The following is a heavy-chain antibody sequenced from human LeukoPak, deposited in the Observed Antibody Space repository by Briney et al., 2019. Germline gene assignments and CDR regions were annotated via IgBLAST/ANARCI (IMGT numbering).Heavy chain of an antibody. V-gene: IGHV1-2*02. Sequence: EASVRVSCKASGYTFTGYYMHRVRQAPGQGLEWMGWINPNSGGTNYAQKFQGRVTMTRDTSISTAYMELSRLRSDDTAVYYCARDLSAYYYDSSGYYYYDFDYWGQGTLATVSS. CDR1: GYTFTGYY. D-gene: IGHD3-22*01. CDR2: INPNSGGT. J-gene: IGHJ4*02. CDR3: ARDLSAYYYDSSGYYYYDFDY.